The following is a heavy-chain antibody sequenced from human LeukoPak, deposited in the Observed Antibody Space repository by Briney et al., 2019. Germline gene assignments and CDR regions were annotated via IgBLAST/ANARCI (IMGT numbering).Heavy chain of an antibody. CDR1: GGSISSSSYY. J-gene: IGHJ4*02. CDR2: IYYSGST. D-gene: IGHD3-10*01. CDR3: ARAGFGEFDY. V-gene: IGHV4-39*07. Sequence: SETLSLTCTVSGGSISSSSYYWGWIRQPPGKGLEWIGSIYYSGSTYYNPSLKSRVTISVDTSKNQFSLKLSSVTAADTAVYYCARAGFGEFDYWGQGTLVTVSS.